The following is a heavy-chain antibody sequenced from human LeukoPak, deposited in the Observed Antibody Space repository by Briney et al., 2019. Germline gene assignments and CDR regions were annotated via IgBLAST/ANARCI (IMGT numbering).Heavy chain of an antibody. Sequence: ASVKVSCKASGYTFTGYYMHWVRQAPGQGLEWMGWINPNSGGTNYAQKFQGRVAMTRDTSISTAYMELSRLRSDDTAVYYCARPRRSSRYYFDYWGQGTLVTVSS. D-gene: IGHD3-10*01. CDR2: INPNSGGT. CDR1: GYTFTGYY. V-gene: IGHV1-2*02. CDR3: ARPRRSSRYYFDY. J-gene: IGHJ4*02.